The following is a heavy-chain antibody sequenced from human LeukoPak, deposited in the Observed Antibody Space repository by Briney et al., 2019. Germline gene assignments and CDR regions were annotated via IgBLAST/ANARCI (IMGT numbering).Heavy chain of an antibody. V-gene: IGHV4-34*01. CDR3: ARGIRSGYYFDY. Sequence: SETLSLTCAVYGGPFSGYYWSWIRQPPGKGLEWIGEINHSGSTNYNPSLKSRVTISVDTSKNQFSLKLSSVTAADTAVYYCARGIRSGYYFDYWGQGTLVTVSS. CDR2: INHSGST. J-gene: IGHJ4*02. D-gene: IGHD6-25*01. CDR1: GGPFSGYY.